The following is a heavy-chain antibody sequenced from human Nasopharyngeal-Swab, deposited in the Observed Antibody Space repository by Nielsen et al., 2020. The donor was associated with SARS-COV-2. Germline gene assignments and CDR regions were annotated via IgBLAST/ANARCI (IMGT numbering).Heavy chain of an antibody. V-gene: IGHV3-7*03. D-gene: IGHD2-15*01. Sequence: GGSLRLSCAASGFTFSSDWMSWVRQAPGKGLEWVDNIKQDGSEKYYVDSVKGRFTISRDNAKNSLYLQMNSLRAEDTAVYYCARGGVGAFDIWGQGTMVTVSS. CDR3: ARGGVGAFDI. CDR1: GFTFSSDW. J-gene: IGHJ3*02. CDR2: IKQDGSEK.